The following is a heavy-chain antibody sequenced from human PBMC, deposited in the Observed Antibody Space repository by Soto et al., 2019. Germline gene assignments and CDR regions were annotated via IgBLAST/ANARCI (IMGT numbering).Heavy chain of an antibody. CDR1: GGTFSSYA. CDR3: ARVPKYYYDSSGYDY. CDR2: IIPIFGTA. J-gene: IGHJ4*02. D-gene: IGHD3-22*01. V-gene: IGHV1-69*13. Sequence: SVKVSCKASGGTFSSYAISWVRQAPGQGLEWMGGIIPIFGTANYAQKFQGRVTITADESTSTAYMELSSLRSEDTAVYYCARVPKYYYDSSGYDYWGQGTLVTVSS.